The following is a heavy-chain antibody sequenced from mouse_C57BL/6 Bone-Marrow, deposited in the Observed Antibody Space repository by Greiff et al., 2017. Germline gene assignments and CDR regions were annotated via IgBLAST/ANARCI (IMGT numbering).Heavy chain of an antibody. CDR2: INPSTGGT. Sequence: VQLQQSGPELVKPGASVKISCKASGYSFTGYYMNWVKQSPEQSLEWIGEINPSTGGTTYNQKFKAKATLTVDKSSSTAYMQLKSLTSEDSEVYYCARGNYSNLAWFAYWGKGTLVTVSA. CDR3: ARGNYSNLAWFAY. CDR1: GYSFTGYY. D-gene: IGHD2-5*01. J-gene: IGHJ3*01. V-gene: IGHV1-42*01.